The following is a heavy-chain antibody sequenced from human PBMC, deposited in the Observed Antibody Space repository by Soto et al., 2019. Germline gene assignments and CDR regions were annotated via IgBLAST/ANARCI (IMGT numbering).Heavy chain of an antibody. CDR3: ATSNYDRSFDV. J-gene: IGHJ3*01. CDR2: FDPEDGET. CDR1: GFTLTALS. Sequence: QVQLVQFGAEVKKPGASVKVSCKVSGFTLTALSMHWVRQAPGKGLEWMGRFDPEDGETIYAQNFQDRVTMMEDSPTDTAYLELSSLRSDDTAVYYCATSNYDRSFDVWGQGTMVTVSS. D-gene: IGHD3-22*01. V-gene: IGHV1-24*01.